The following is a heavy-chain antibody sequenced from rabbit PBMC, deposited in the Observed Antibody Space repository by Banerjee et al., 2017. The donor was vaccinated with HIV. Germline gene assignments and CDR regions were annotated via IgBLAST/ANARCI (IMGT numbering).Heavy chain of an antibody. J-gene: IGHJ2*01. CDR2: IYTGSSGST. V-gene: IGHV1S45*01. D-gene: IGHD1-1*01. Sequence: QQQLEESGGGLVKPGGTLTLTCKASGIDFSSSYWICWVRQAPGKGLEWIACIYTGSSGSTGYASWAKGRFTISKTSSTTVTLQMTSLTAADTATYFCARDASGSGYYGAFDPWGQGTLVTVS. CDR1: GIDFSSSYW. CDR3: ARDASGSGYYGAFDP.